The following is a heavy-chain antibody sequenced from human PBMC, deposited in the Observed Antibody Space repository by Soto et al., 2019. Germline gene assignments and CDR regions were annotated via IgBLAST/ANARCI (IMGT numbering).Heavy chain of an antibody. D-gene: IGHD2-2*01. V-gene: IGHV3-74*01. Sequence: EVQLVESGGGLVQPGGSLRLSCAVSGFTFSSYWMHWVRQAPGKGLVWVSRINNDGSSTSYADSVKGRFTISRDNAKNTLYLQMNSLRAEDTAVYYCARVRCSSTSCFWGGFAYWGQGTLVTVSS. CDR1: GFTFSSYW. CDR2: INNDGSST. CDR3: ARVRCSSTSCFWGGFAY. J-gene: IGHJ4*02.